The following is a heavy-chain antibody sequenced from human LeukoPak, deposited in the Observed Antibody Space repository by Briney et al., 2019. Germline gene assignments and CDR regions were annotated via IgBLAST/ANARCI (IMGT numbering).Heavy chain of an antibody. CDR2: IYPGDSDI. CDR3: ARSRRGWHFPLFDN. J-gene: IGHJ4*02. V-gene: IGHV5-51*01. Sequence: GESLKISCKASGDTFTGYWVGWVRQMPGKGLEWMAIIYPGDSDIKYSPSFQGHVTISDDKSITTAYLQWNSLKASDTAMYYCARSRRGWHFPLFDNWGQGTLVSVSS. D-gene: IGHD6-19*01. CDR1: GDTFTGYW.